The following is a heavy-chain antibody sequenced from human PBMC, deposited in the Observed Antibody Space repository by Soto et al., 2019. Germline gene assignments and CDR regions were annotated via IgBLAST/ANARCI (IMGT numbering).Heavy chain of an antibody. J-gene: IGHJ6*02. CDR2: IWYDGSNK. CDR1: GFTFSSYG. V-gene: IGHV3-33*01. CDR3: ARGYSGSQSTHYYYGMDV. Sequence: QVQLVESGGGVVQPGRSLRLSCAASGFTFSSYGMHWVRQAPGKGLEWVAVIWYDGSNKYYADSVKGRFTISRDNSKNTLYLQMNSLRAEDTAVYYCARGYSGSQSTHYYYGMDVWGQGTTVTVSS. D-gene: IGHD1-26*01.